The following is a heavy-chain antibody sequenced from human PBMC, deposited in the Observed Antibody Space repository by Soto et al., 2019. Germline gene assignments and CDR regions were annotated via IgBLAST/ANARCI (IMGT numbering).Heavy chain of an antibody. V-gene: IGHV3-23*01. J-gene: IGHJ6*02. D-gene: IGHD5-18*01. CDR1: GFTFSSYA. CDR3: AKSHQLYSYGSYGMDV. Sequence: PGGSLRLCCAASGFTFSSYAIIWVRQAPGKGLEWVSAISGSGGSTYYADSVKGRFTISRDNSKNTLYLQMNSLRAEDTAVYYCAKSHQLYSYGSYGMDVWSQGTTVTVSS. CDR2: ISGSGGST.